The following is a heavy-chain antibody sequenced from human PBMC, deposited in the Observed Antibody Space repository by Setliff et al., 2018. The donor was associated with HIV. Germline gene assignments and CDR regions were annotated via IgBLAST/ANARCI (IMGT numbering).Heavy chain of an antibody. V-gene: IGHV3-7*01. CDR3: ARPLYGGNSDVGGF. Sequence: PGGSLRLSCGASGFTFANYWMNWVRRAPGKGLEWVANIKQDGSDKYYADSVRGRFTISRDNAKNALFLQMSSRTVEDTAVYYCARPLYGGNSDVGGFWGQGTLVTVSS. CDR2: IKQDGSDK. D-gene: IGHD4-17*01. CDR1: GFTFANYW. J-gene: IGHJ1*01.